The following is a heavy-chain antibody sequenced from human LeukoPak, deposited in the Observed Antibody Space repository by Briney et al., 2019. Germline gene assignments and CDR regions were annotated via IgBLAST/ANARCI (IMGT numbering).Heavy chain of an antibody. Sequence: ASVKVSCKASGYTFTGYYIHWLRQAPGQGLEWMGWINPNSGGTNYAQRCQGSVTMTRDTCISTAYMELSRLRSDDTAVYYCARPHNVRYFDCLSPRMGAFDIWGQGTMVTVSS. CDR2: INPNSGGT. CDR3: ARPHNVRYFDCLSPRMGAFDI. CDR1: GYTFTGYY. J-gene: IGHJ3*02. V-gene: IGHV1-2*02. D-gene: IGHD3-9*01.